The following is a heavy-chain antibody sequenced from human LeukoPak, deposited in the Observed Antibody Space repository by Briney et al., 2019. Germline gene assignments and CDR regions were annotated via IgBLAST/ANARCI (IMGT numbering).Heavy chain of an antibody. J-gene: IGHJ5*02. Sequence: ASVKVSCKASGYTFTGYYIHWVRQAPAQGLEWMGWINPNSGGTNYAQKFQGRVTMTRDTSISTAYMELSRLRSDDTAVYYCSREGYSSSWYGRSWFDPWGQGTLVTVSS. D-gene: IGHD6-13*01. V-gene: IGHV1-2*02. CDR3: SREGYSSSWYGRSWFDP. CDR1: GYTFTGYY. CDR2: INPNSGGT.